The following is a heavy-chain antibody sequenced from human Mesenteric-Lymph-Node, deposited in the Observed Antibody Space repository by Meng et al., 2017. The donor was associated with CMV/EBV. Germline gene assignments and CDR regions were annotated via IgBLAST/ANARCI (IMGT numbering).Heavy chain of an antibody. CDR3: TRRLPYNGYDW. V-gene: IGHV3-48*03. CDR1: GFIFSTYE. D-gene: IGHD5-12*01. Sequence: GGSLRLSCAASGFIFSTYEFNWVRQAPGKGLEWVSYISFSGDVIQYGESVKGRFTMSRDNAKNSLYLQMNSLRVEDTAVYYCTRRLPYNGYDWWGQGTLVTVSS. J-gene: IGHJ4*02. CDR2: ISFSGDVI.